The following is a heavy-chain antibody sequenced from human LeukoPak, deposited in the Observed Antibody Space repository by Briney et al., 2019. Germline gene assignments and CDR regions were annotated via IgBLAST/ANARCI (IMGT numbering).Heavy chain of an antibody. Sequence: GGSLRLSCAASGFTFSDYYMSWIRQAPGKGLEWVSYISSSGSTIYYADSVKGRFTISRDNAKNSLYLQMNSLRAEDTAVYYCATTTVPPHYYYYYGMDVWGQGTTVTVSS. CDR3: ATTTVPPHYYYYYGMDV. J-gene: IGHJ6*02. V-gene: IGHV3-11*01. D-gene: IGHD4-4*01. CDR1: GFTFSDYY. CDR2: ISSSGSTI.